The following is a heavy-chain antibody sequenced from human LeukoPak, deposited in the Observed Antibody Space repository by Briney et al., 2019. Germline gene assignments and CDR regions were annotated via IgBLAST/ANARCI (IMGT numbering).Heavy chain of an antibody. V-gene: IGHV4-39*07. D-gene: IGHD2-15*01. Sequence: SETLSLTCSISGGSIARSSYFWGRIRQPPGKGLEWIGSIYYSGTTYYNPSLKSRVTISMDTSKNQFSLKLSSVTAADTAVYYCARDGDAANWFDPWGQGTLVTVSS. J-gene: IGHJ5*02. CDR1: GGSIARSSYF. CDR2: IYYSGTT. CDR3: ARDGDAANWFDP.